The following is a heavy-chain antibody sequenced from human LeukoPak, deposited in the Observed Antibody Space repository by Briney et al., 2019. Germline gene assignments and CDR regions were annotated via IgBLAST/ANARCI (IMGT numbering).Heavy chain of an antibody. D-gene: IGHD6-13*01. J-gene: IGHJ4*02. CDR3: AKGSRWYIDY. Sequence: GGSLRLSCAASGFTFSSYSMNWVRQAPGKGLEWVSYISSSSSTIYYADSVKGRFTISRDNAKNSLYLQMNSLRAEDTAVYYCAKGSRWYIDYWGQGTLVTVSS. CDR1: GFTFSSYS. V-gene: IGHV3-48*04. CDR2: ISSSSSTI.